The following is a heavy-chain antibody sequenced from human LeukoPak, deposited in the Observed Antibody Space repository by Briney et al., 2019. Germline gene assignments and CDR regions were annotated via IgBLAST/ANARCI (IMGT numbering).Heavy chain of an antibody. CDR2: INPNSGDT. V-gene: IGHV1-2*02. J-gene: IGHJ4*02. CDR1: GGTFSSYA. Sequence: GASVKVSCKASGGTFSSYAISWVRQAPGQGLQWMGWINPNSGDTNYAQNSQGRVTMTRDTSISTAYMELNSLTSDDTAVYYCARGGDGNRRDFDYWGQGTLVTVSS. CDR3: ARGGDGNRRDFDY. D-gene: IGHD5-24*01.